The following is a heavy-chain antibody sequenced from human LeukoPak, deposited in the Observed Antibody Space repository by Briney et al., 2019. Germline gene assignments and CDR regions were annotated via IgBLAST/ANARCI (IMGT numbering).Heavy chain of an antibody. CDR1: GGSISSYY. Sequence: SETLSLTCTVSGGSISSYYWTWIRQPAGKGLEWIGRIYTSGNTNYNPSLKSRVTMSVDTSKNQFSLKLSSVTAADTAVYYCAGHHPRNTVDFWGQGTLVTVSS. V-gene: IGHV4-4*07. J-gene: IGHJ4*02. D-gene: IGHD2/OR15-2a*01. CDR2: IYTSGNT. CDR3: AGHHPRNTVDF.